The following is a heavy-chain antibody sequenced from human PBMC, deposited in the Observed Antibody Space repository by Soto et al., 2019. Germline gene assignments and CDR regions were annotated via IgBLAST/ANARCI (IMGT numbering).Heavy chain of an antibody. V-gene: IGHV1-18*01. CDR2: ISAHNGNT. CDR3: SRGRYGDY. CDR1: GYTFTSYG. J-gene: IGHJ4*02. Sequence: QVHLVQSGAEVKKPGASVKVSCKGSGYTFTSYGITWVRQAPGQGLEWMGWISAHNGNTNYAQKLQGRVTVTRATSPSSVQRWLGSLSSYDAPVYYCSRGRYGDYWGQGALVTVSS. D-gene: IGHD1-1*01.